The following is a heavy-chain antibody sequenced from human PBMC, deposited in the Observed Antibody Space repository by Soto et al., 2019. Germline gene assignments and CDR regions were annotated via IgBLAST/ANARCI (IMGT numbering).Heavy chain of an antibody. CDR2: MHYSGST. Sequence: QVQLQESGPGLVKPSQTLSLTCTVSGGSISSGGYYWSWIRQQPGKGLEWIGYMHYSGSTYYNPTLKSRVTISVDTSKNQFSMKLSSVTAADTAVYYCARDLGASIAAAARSGGYYGMDVWGQGTMVTVSS. V-gene: IGHV4-31*03. CDR3: ARDLGASIAAAARSGGYYGMDV. CDR1: GGSISSGGYY. D-gene: IGHD6-13*01. J-gene: IGHJ6*02.